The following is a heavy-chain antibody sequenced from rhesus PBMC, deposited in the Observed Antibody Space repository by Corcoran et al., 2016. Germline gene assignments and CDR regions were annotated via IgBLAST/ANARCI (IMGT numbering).Heavy chain of an antibody. V-gene: IGHV4-160*01. J-gene: IGHJ5-1*01. D-gene: IGHD3-3*01. CDR2: ISGRSGRP. CDR1: GGSFSSYW. Sequence: QEQLQESGPGLVKPSETLSLTCAVSGGSFSSYWWGWIRQPPGKGLEWIGSISGRSGRPENNPSLTRRATISRNTSKTRFSRKLGSGTAADTAVYYCVRGSWTETNRFDVWGPGVLVTVSS. CDR3: VRGSWTETNRFDV.